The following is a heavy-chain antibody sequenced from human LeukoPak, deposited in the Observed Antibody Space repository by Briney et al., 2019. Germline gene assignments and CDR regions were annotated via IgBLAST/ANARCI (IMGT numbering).Heavy chain of an antibody. Sequence: QTGGSLRLSCAASGFTFNGYWMSWVRQAPGKGLEWVANIKQDGSEKYYVDSVRGRLTISRDNAENSLLLQMNRLSVEDTAVYYCTRDFGRSSYYFDFWGQGTLVTVSS. CDR3: TRDFGRSSYYFDF. CDR2: IKQDGSEK. CDR1: GFTFNGYW. D-gene: IGHD3-3*01. J-gene: IGHJ4*02. V-gene: IGHV3-7*01.